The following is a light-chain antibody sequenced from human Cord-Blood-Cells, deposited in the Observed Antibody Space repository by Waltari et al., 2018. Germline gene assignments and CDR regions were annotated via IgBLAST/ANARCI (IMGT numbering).Light chain of an antibody. CDR3: QSADSSGTYYV. Sequence: SYELTQPPSVSVSPGQTARITCSGDALPKQYAYWYQQKPGQAPGLVIYKDSERPSGIPERCSGSSSGTTVTLTISGVQAEDEADYYCQSADSSGTYYVFGTGTKVTVL. J-gene: IGLJ1*01. V-gene: IGLV3-25*03. CDR2: KDS. CDR1: ALPKQY.